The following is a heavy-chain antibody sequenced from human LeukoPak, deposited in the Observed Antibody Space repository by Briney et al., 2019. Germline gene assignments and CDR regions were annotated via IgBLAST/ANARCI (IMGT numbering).Heavy chain of an antibody. CDR2: IYYSGST. CDR1: GGSFNSYY. CDR3: ARAVGTTSALFDF. Sequence: SETLSLTCAVSGGSFNSYYWSWIRQPPGKGLEWIGYIYYSGSTYYNPSLKSRVTISVDTSKNQFSLTLSSVTAADTAVYYCARAVGTTSALFDFWGQGTLVTVSS. J-gene: IGHJ4*02. D-gene: IGHD2-21*02. V-gene: IGHV4-59*08.